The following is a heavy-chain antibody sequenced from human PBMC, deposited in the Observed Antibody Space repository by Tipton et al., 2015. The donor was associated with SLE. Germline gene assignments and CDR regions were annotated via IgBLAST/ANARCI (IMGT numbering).Heavy chain of an antibody. D-gene: IGHD1-26*01. CDR1: GYSISSSYY. CDR2: IYYSGST. J-gene: IGHJ4*02. CDR3: ARLGRGAPIDY. Sequence: TLSLTCAVSGYSISSSYYWGWIRQPPGKGLEWIGSIYYSGSTYYNPSLKSRVTISVDTSKNQFSLKLRSVTAADTAVYYCARLGRGAPIDYWGQGTLVTVSS. V-gene: IGHV4-38-2*01.